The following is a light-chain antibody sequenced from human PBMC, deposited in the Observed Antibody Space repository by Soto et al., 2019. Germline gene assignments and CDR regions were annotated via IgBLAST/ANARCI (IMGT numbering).Light chain of an antibody. V-gene: IGKV3-11*01. Sequence: EIVLTQSPATLSLSPGERATLSCRASQSVSSYLAWYQQKPGQAPRLLIYDAANRAPGIPARFSGRGSGTDFTLTISSLEPEEVAVYYCQQRSNWPMYTFGQGTTLEIK. CDR3: QQRSNWPMYT. CDR2: DAA. J-gene: IGKJ2*01. CDR1: QSVSSY.